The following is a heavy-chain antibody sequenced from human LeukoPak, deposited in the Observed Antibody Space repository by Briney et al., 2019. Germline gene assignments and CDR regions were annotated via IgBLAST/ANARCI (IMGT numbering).Heavy chain of an antibody. V-gene: IGHV3-7*01. CDR3: ARDLIHSGSSALDY. D-gene: IGHD1-26*01. Sequence: GGSLRLSCAASGFTFSSYEMNWVRQAPGKGLEWVANIKQDGSEKYYVDSVKGRFTISRDNAKNSLYLQMNSLRAEDTAVYYCARDLIHSGSSALDYWGQGTLVTVSS. CDR2: IKQDGSEK. J-gene: IGHJ4*02. CDR1: GFTFSSYE.